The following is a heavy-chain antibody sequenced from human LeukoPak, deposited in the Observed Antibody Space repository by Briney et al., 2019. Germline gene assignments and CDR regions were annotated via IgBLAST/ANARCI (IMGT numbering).Heavy chain of an antibody. V-gene: IGHV3-23*01. Sequence: GGSLRLSCAASGFTFDNYVMAWFRQAPGKGLEWVSTISALFPNTYSADSVKGRFTISRDNAKNSLYLQLNSLRVEDTAVYYCADVDTSAWGQGTLVTVSS. CDR2: ISALFPNT. D-gene: IGHD6-19*01. CDR3: ADVDTSA. CDR1: GFTFDNYV. J-gene: IGHJ5*02.